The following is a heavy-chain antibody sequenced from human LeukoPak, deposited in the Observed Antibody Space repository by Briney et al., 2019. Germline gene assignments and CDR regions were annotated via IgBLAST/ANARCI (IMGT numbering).Heavy chain of an antibody. CDR1: GGSISSSSYY. CDR3: ATHPGYGDYYFDY. CDR2: IYYSGST. D-gene: IGHD4-17*01. J-gene: IGHJ4*02. Sequence: SETLSLTCTVSGGSISSSSYYWGWIRQPPGKGLEWIGSIYYSGSTYYNPSLKSRVTISVDTSKNQFSLKLSSVTAADTAVFYCATHPGYGDYYFDYWGQGTLVTVSS. V-gene: IGHV4-39*01.